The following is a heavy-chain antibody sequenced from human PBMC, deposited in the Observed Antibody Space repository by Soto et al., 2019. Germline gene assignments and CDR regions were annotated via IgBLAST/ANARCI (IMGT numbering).Heavy chain of an antibody. Sequence: QVQLQESGPGLVKPSQTLSLTCTVSGGSISSGGYYWRWIRQDPGKVLEWIGYIYYSGSNFYNPSLKSRVTISVDTSKNQFSLKLSSVTAADTAVYYCARDQSIAAAGNPIWGQGTMVTVSS. D-gene: IGHD6-13*01. CDR1: GGSISSGGYY. CDR3: ARDQSIAAAGNPI. J-gene: IGHJ3*02. V-gene: IGHV4-31*03. CDR2: IYYSGSN.